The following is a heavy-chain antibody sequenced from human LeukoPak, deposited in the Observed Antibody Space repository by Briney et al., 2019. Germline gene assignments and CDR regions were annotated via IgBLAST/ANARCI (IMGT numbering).Heavy chain of an antibody. Sequence: GGSLRLSCAASGFTFSDYYMSLIRQAPGKGLEWVSYISSSGSTIYYADSVKGRFTISRDNAKNSLYLQMNSLRVEDTAVYYCTGYCSSASCYHAGFWGQGTLVTVSS. V-gene: IGHV3-11*01. CDR3: TGYCSSASCYHAGF. J-gene: IGHJ4*02. D-gene: IGHD2-2*01. CDR2: ISSSGSTI. CDR1: GFTFSDYY.